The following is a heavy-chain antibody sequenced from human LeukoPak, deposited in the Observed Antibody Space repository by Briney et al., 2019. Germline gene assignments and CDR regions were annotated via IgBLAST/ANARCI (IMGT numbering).Heavy chain of an antibody. CDR2: IYYSGST. D-gene: IGHD2/OR15-2a*01. V-gene: IGHV4-39*07. J-gene: IGHJ4*02. CDR3: ARALSMGAPAADY. CDR1: GGSISSSSYY. Sequence: PSETLSLTCTVSGGSISSSSYYWGWIRQPPGKGLEWIGSIYYSGSTYYNPSLKSRVTISVDKSKNQFSLKLSSVTAADTAVYYCARALSMGAPAADYWGQGTLVTVSS.